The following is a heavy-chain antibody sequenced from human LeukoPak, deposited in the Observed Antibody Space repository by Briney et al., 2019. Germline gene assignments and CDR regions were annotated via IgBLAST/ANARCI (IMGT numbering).Heavy chain of an antibody. CDR1: GGSFSGYY. V-gene: IGHV4-34*01. J-gene: IGHJ4*02. Sequence: PSETLSLTCAVYGGSFSGYYWSWIRQPPGKGLEWIGEINHSGSTNYNPSLKSRVTISVDTSKNQFSLKLSSVTAADTAVYYCARGRGYSYGVRKQRFDCWGQGTLVTVSS. D-gene: IGHD5-18*01. CDR2: INHSGST. CDR3: ARGRGYSYGVRKQRFDC.